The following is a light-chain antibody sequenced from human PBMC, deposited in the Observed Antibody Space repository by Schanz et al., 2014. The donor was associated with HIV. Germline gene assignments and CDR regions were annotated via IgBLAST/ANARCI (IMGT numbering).Light chain of an antibody. Sequence: DIQMTQSPSTLSASVGDRVTITCRASQNIGKWLTWYQQKPGKAPNLLIYQASTLEIGVSSRFSGSGSGKEFTLTISSLQPEDLATYYCQQNYNMPRRFGHGTKVEI. V-gene: IGKV1-5*03. J-gene: IGKJ1*01. CDR2: QAS. CDR3: QQNYNMPRR. CDR1: QNIGKW.